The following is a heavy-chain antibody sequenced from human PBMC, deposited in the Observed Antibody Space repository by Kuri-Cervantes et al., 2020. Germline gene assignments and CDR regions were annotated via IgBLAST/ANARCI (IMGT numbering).Heavy chain of an antibody. J-gene: IGHJ6*02. CDR2: INPNSGGT. CDR3: ARGVSGYDGYYYGMDV. Sequence: ASVKVSCKASGYTFTGYYMHWVRQAPGQGLEWMGWINPNSGGTNYAQKFQGRVTMTRDTSISTAYMELSRLRSDDTAVYYCARGVSGYDGYYYGMDVWGQGTTVTVSS. CDR1: GYTFTGYY. D-gene: IGHD5-12*01. V-gene: IGHV1-2*02.